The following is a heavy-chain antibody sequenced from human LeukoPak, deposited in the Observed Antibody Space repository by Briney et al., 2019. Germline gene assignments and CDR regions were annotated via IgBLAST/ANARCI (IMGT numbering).Heavy chain of an antibody. J-gene: IGHJ6*03. Sequence: GGSLRLSCAASGFTFSSSAMSWVRQAPGKGLEWVSGISWNSGSIGYADSVKGRFTISRDNAKNSLYLQMNSLRAEDTALYYCARVRDSSSWTYYYYMDVWGKGTTVTVSS. CDR1: GFTFSSSA. V-gene: IGHV3-20*04. D-gene: IGHD6-13*01. CDR2: ISWNSGSI. CDR3: ARVRDSSSWTYYYYMDV.